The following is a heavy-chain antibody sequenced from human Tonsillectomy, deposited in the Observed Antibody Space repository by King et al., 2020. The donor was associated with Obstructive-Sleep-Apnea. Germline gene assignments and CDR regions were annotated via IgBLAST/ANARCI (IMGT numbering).Heavy chain of an antibody. J-gene: IGHJ4*02. CDR3: ARVVTGRYGSGSYHGDY. Sequence: QLVQSGAEVKKPGASVKVSCKASGYTFTSYDINWGRQATGQGLEWMGWRNPNSGNTGYAQKCQGRVTMTRNTSISTAYMELSSLRSEDTAVYYCARVVTGRYGSGSYHGDYWGQGTLVTVSS. V-gene: IGHV1-8*01. D-gene: IGHD3-10*01. CDR2: RNPNSGNT. CDR1: GYTFTSYD.